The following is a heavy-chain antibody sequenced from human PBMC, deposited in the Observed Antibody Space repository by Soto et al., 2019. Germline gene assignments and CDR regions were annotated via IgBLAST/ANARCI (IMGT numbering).Heavy chain of an antibody. CDR2: ISYDGSNK. Sequence: PGGSLRLSCAASGFTFSGYGMHWVRQAPGKGLEWVAVISYDGSNKYYADSVKGRFTISRDNSKNTLYLQMNSLRAEDTAVYYCAKAGGFLEWLYPLTDYYGMDVWGQGTTVTVSS. V-gene: IGHV3-30*18. D-gene: IGHD3-3*01. J-gene: IGHJ6*02. CDR3: AKAGGFLEWLYPLTDYYGMDV. CDR1: GFTFSGYG.